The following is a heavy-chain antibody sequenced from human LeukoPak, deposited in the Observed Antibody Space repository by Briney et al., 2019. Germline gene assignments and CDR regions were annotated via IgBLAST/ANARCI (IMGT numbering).Heavy chain of an antibody. V-gene: IGHV1-69*13. CDR3: ARFLHDSRGGAFDY. J-gene: IGHJ4*02. CDR2: IIPMFGTA. D-gene: IGHD3-22*01. CDR1: GGTFSSYE. Sequence: SVKVSCKASGGTFSSYEISWVRQAPGQGLEWMGGIIPMFGTAKYAQKFQGRVTITADESTSTAYMELSSLRSEDTAVYYCARFLHDSRGGAFDYRGQGTLVTVSS.